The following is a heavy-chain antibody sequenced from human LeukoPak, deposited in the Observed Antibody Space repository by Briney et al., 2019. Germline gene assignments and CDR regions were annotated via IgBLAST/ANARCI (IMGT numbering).Heavy chain of an antibody. D-gene: IGHD5-24*01. CDR3: AKELGWLQFVLGY. CDR1: GFSFSVFW. Sequence: PGGSLRLSCAASGFSFSVFWMHWVRQAPGKGLVWVSRIKTDGSITDYADSVKGRFTISRDNAKNTLYLQMNSLRAEDTAVYYCAKELGWLQFVLGYWGQGTLVTVSS. J-gene: IGHJ4*02. V-gene: IGHV3-74*01. CDR2: IKTDGSIT.